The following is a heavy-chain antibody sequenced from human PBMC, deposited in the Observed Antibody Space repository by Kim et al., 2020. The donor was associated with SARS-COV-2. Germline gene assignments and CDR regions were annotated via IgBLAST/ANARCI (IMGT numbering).Heavy chain of an antibody. V-gene: IGHV7-4-1*02. D-gene: IGHD6-6*01. CDR3: ARVATTLEGYYYYYMDV. CDR1: GYTFTSYA. CDR2: INTNTGNP. J-gene: IGHJ6*03. Sequence: ASVKVSCKASGYTFTSYAMNWVRQAPGQGLEWMGWINTNTGNPTYAQGFTGRFVFSLDTSVSTAYLQISSLKAEDTAVYYCARVATTLEGYYYYYMDVWGKGTTVTVSS.